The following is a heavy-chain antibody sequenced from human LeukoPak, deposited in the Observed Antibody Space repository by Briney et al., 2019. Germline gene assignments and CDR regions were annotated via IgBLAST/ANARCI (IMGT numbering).Heavy chain of an antibody. Sequence: PGGSLRLSCAASGFTFSTYAMTLVRQAPGEGLEWVSGISGSGGSTYYTDSVKGRFTISRDNSKNTLHLQMSSLRAEDTALYYCVKDRCDRTTCPEVWGQGTLVTVSS. J-gene: IGHJ4*02. V-gene: IGHV3-23*01. CDR1: GFTFSTYA. D-gene: IGHD2-2*01. CDR2: ISGSGGST. CDR3: VKDRCDRTTCPEV.